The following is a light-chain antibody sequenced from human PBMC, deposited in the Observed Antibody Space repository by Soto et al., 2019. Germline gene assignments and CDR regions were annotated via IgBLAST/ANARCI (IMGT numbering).Light chain of an antibody. Sequence: QSALTQPRSVSGSPGQSVTITCTGTSNDIGAYNYVSWYQQHPGKGPKLIVYDVTTRPSGVPDRFSASKSGNTASLTISGLQAEDEADYYCSSYAGSHTVVFGGGTKLTVL. CDR3: SSYAGSHTVV. CDR1: SNDIGAYNY. CDR2: DVT. V-gene: IGLV2-11*01. J-gene: IGLJ2*01.